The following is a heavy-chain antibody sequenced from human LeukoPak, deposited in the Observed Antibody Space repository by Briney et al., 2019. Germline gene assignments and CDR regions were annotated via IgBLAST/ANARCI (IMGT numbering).Heavy chain of an antibody. D-gene: IGHD6-19*01. V-gene: IGHV3-66*01. Sequence: GGSLRLSCAASGITVSSNYMSWVRQAPGKGLAWVSVIYGGGSTYYADSVKGRFTIFGDNSKNTLYLQMNSLRAEDTAVYYCATLAVAGAENAFDFWGLGTMVTVSS. CDR1: GITVSSNY. CDR3: ATLAVAGAENAFDF. CDR2: IYGGGST. J-gene: IGHJ3*01.